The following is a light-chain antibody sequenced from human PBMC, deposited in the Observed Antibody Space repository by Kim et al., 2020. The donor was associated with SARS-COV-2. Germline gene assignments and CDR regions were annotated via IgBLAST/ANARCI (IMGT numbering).Light chain of an antibody. CDR1: SSDAGGYNF. CDR2: DVN. Sequence: GQSVTISCTGTSSDAGGYNFVSWYPQHPGKAPKLMISDVNKRPSGVPDRFSGSKSGNTASLTISGLQAEDEADYYCCSYAGSYTLVFGGGTQLTVL. V-gene: IGLV2-11*01. J-gene: IGLJ2*01. CDR3: CSYAGSYTLV.